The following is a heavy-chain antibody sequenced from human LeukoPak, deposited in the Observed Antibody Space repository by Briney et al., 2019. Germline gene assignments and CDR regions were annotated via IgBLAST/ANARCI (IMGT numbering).Heavy chain of an antibody. J-gene: IGHJ3*02. Sequence: SQTLSLTCTVSGGSINSGSYSWTWIRQPAGKGLEWIGRIHISGSTDYTPSLKSRVTISVDTSKNQFSLKLSSVTAADTAVYYCARADRSGYFGNVVAFDIWGQGTLVTVSS. CDR2: IHISGST. V-gene: IGHV4-61*02. D-gene: IGHD3-22*01. CDR3: ARADRSGYFGNVVAFDI. CDR1: GGSINSGSYS.